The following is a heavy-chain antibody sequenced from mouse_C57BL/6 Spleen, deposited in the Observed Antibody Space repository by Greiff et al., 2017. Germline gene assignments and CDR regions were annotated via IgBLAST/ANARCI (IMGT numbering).Heavy chain of an antibody. CDR3: ARGDSSGYAWFAY. J-gene: IGHJ3*01. Sequence: QVQLQQSGAELVRPGTSVKVSCKASGYAFTNYLIEWVKQRPGQGLEWIGVINPGSGGTNYNEKFKGKATLTADKSSSTAYMQLSRLTSEDSAVYFCARGDSSGYAWFAYWGQGTLVTVSA. CDR2: INPGSGGT. D-gene: IGHD3-2*02. CDR1: GYAFTNYL. V-gene: IGHV1-54*01.